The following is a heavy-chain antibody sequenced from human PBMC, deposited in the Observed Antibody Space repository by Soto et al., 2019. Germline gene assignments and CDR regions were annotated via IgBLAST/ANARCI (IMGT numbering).Heavy chain of an antibody. CDR2: ISYDGSNK. V-gene: IGHV3-30*18. CDR1: GFTFSSYG. D-gene: IGHD2-2*01. Sequence: PGGSLRLSCAASGFTFSSYGMHWVRQAPGKGLEWVAVISYDGSNKYYADSVKGRFTISRDNSKNTLYLQMNSLRAEDTAVYYCAKGLYPIDIVVVPAATDYWGQGTLVTVSS. J-gene: IGHJ4*02. CDR3: AKGLYPIDIVVVPAATDY.